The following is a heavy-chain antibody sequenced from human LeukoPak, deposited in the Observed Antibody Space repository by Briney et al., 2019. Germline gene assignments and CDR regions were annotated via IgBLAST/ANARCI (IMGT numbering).Heavy chain of an antibody. CDR3: AKDLGGSSWHIDY. CDR2: IYGGGNT. Sequence: GGSLRLSCAASGFTVSSNYMSWVRQAPGKGLEWVSVIYGGGNTYYADSVKGRFTISRDTFKNTVNLQMNSLRAEDTAVYYCAKDLGGSSWHIDYWGQGTLVTVSS. CDR1: GFTVSSNY. V-gene: IGHV3-53*01. D-gene: IGHD6-13*01. J-gene: IGHJ4*02.